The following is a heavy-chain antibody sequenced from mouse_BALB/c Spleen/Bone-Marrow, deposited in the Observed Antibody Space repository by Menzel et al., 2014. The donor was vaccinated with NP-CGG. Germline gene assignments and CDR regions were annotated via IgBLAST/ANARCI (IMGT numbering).Heavy chain of an antibody. CDR3: ARYAGEFVY. D-gene: IGHD6-5*01. V-gene: IGHV1S81*02. J-gene: IGHJ3*01. CDR2: INPSTGRT. CDR1: GYTFTSYW. Sequence: VQLQQSGAELVKPGASVKLSCKASGYTFTSYWMHWVRQRPGQGLEWIGEINPSTGRTNYNEKFKSEATVTVDKSSTTAYIQLSSLTSEDSAVYYCARYAGEFVYWGQGTLVTVSA.